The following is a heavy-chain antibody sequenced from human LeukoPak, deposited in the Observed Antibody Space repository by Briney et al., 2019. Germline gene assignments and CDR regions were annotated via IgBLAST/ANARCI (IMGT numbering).Heavy chain of an antibody. D-gene: IGHD6-13*01. V-gene: IGHV3-53*01. Sequence: GGSLRLSCKASGFTVSNNYMNWVRQAPGKGLEWVALIYSGGSTQYADSVKGRFTISRDNSRNTLYLQMSSLRVEDTAVYYCARDPPGIAASVSGGWGQGILVTVSS. CDR3: ARDPPGIAASVSGG. J-gene: IGHJ4*02. CDR1: GFTVSNNY. CDR2: IYSGGST.